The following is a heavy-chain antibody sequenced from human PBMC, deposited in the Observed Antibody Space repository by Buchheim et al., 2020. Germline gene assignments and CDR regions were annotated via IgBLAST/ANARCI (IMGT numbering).Heavy chain of an antibody. CDR3: AKDLRIAVAGTVDY. V-gene: IGHV3-23*01. CDR1: GFTFSSYA. CDR2: ISGSGGST. J-gene: IGHJ4*02. Sequence: EVQLLESGGGLVQPGGSLRLSCAASGFTFSSYAMSWVRQAPGKGLEWVSTISGSGGSTYSADSIKGRFSISRDNSNNTLYLQMNSLRAEDTAVYYCAKDLRIAVAGTVDYWGQGTL. D-gene: IGHD6-19*01.